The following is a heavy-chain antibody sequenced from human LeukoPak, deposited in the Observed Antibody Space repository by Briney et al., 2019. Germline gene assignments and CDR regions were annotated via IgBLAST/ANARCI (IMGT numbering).Heavy chain of an antibody. CDR1: GGSFSGYY. CDR3: AREYSSGWYVRGAFDI. D-gene: IGHD6-19*01. V-gene: IGHV4-34*01. CDR2: INHSGST. Sequence: SETLSLTCAVYGGSFSGYYWSWIRQPPGKGLEWIGEINHSGSTNYNPSLKSRVTISVDTSKNQFSLKLGSVTAADTAVYYCAREYSSGWYVRGAFDIWGQGTMVTVSS. J-gene: IGHJ3*02.